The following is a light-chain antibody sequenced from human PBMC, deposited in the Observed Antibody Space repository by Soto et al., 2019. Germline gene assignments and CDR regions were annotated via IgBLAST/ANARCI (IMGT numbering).Light chain of an antibody. V-gene: IGLV1-51*01. CDR3: GTWDSDLDSIL. CDR1: SSNVGNNY. J-gene: IGLJ3*02. Sequence: QSVLTQPPSVSAAPGQKVTISCYGSSSNVGNNYVSWYQQLPGTAPKLLIYDNDKRPSGIPDRFSGSKSGTSATLGITGLQTGDEADYYCGTWDSDLDSILFGGGTKVTVL. CDR2: DND.